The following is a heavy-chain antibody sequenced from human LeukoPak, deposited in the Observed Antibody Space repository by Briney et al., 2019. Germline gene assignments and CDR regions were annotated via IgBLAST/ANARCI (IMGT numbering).Heavy chain of an antibody. CDR1: GFTVNSNY. D-gene: IGHD5-18*01. CDR2: IYSGGNT. J-gene: IGHJ6*02. V-gene: IGHV3-66*02. CDR3: ARDSQGYSYGPYYGMDV. Sequence: GGSLRLSCAASGFTVNSNYMSWVRQAPGKGLEWVSVIYSGGNTYYADSVKGRFTISRDNSKNTLYLQMNSLRAEDTAVYYCARDSQGYSYGPYYGMDVWGQGTTVTVSS.